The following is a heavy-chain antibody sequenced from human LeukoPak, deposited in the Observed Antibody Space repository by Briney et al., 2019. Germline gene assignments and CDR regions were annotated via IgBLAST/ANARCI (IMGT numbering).Heavy chain of an antibody. CDR1: GFTFSSYS. CDR3: ARDSVTPLTVTDPFDY. D-gene: IGHD4-17*01. J-gene: IGHJ4*02. Sequence: GGSLRLSCAASGFTFSSYSMNWVRQAPGKGLEWVSSISSSSSYIYYADSVKGRFTISRDNAKNSLYLQVNSLRAEDTAVYYCARDSVTPLTVTDPFDYWGQGTLVTVSS. V-gene: IGHV3-21*01. CDR2: ISSSSSYI.